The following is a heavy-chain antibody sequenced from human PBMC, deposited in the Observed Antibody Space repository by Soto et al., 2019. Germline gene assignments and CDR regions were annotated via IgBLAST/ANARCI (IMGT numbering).Heavy chain of an antibody. D-gene: IGHD1-1*01. J-gene: IGHJ6*02. Sequence: ASVKVSCKASGGTFSSYTISWVRQAPGQGLEWMGWMNPNSGNTVYAQKFQGRVTMTRNTSISTAYMELSSLRSEDTAVYYCARERNMYGMDVWGQGTTVTVSS. CDR3: ARERNMYGMDV. V-gene: IGHV1-8*02. CDR1: GGTFSSYT. CDR2: MNPNSGNT.